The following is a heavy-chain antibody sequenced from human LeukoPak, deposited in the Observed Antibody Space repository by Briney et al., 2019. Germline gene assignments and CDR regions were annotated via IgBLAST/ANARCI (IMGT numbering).Heavy chain of an antibody. CDR3: AKDGMATISYYFNY. D-gene: IGHD5-24*01. Sequence: GGSLRLSCAASGFTFSGFAMSWVRRTPGKGLEWVSGISGTGDNTLYADSVKGRFTISRDNSKNTPYLQMNSLGAEDTAVYYCAKDGMATISYYFNYWGQGTLVTVSS. CDR2: ISGTGDNT. J-gene: IGHJ4*02. CDR1: GFTFSGFA. V-gene: IGHV3-23*01.